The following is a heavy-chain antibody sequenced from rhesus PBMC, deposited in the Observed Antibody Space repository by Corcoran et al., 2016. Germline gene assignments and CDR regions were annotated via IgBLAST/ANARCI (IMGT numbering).Heavy chain of an antibody. J-gene: IGHJ4*01. CDR2: IDGDSAIT. Sequence: QVKLQQWGEGLVKPSETLSLTCAVSGGSITGYYWSWIRQPPGKGLEWIGHIDGDSAITNYNPSLKNRATISKDTSNNQFSLRLTSVTAADTAVYYCARDRLIHWGQGVLVTVSS. CDR1: GGSITGYY. CDR3: ARDRLIH. V-gene: IGHV4-73*01. D-gene: IGHD5-12*01.